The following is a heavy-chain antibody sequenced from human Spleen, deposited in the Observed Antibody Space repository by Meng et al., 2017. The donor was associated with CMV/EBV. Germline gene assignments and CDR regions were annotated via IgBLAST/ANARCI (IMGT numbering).Heavy chain of an antibody. J-gene: IGHJ4*02. Sequence: GGSLRLSCTASGFTFGDFAMNWVRQAPGKGLEWVGFIRSKTYGGTTEYAASVKGRFIISRDDSKNVAYLQMNSLKTEDTAVYYCTRDAGLRRLVEKFDSWGQGTLVTVSS. D-gene: IGHD3-9*01. V-gene: IGHV3-49*04. CDR1: GFTFGDFA. CDR2: IRSKTYGGTT. CDR3: TRDAGLRRLVEKFDS.